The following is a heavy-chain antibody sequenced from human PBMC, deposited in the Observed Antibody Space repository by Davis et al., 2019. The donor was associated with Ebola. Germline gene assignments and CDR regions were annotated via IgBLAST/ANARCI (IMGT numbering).Heavy chain of an antibody. Sequence: GGSLRLSCAVSGFSVRSTYMSWVRQAPGKGLEWVANIKQDGSEIHYVDSVRGRFTISRDNTKNSLYLQMNSLRDEDTALYYCSRGGAVKFDYWGQGTLVTVSS. V-gene: IGHV3-7*01. CDR1: GFSVRSTY. CDR3: SRGGAVKFDY. CDR2: IKQDGSEI. D-gene: IGHD4-17*01. J-gene: IGHJ4*02.